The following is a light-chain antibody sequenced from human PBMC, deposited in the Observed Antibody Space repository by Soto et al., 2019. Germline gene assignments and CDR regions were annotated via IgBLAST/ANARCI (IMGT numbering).Light chain of an antibody. CDR1: QSISSY. V-gene: IGKV1-39*01. CDR3: QQSYSTPWT. Sequence: DIQMTQSPPSLSSSVGDIVTITCRASQSISSYLNWYQQKPGKAPKLLIYATSSLQSGVPSRFSGSGSGTDFTLTISSLQPEDFATYYCQQSYSTPWTFGQGTKVDIK. CDR2: ATS. J-gene: IGKJ1*01.